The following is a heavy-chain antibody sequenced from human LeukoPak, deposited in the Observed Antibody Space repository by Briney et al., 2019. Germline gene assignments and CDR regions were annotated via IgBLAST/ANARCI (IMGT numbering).Heavy chain of an antibody. CDR3: ARGGTYSYGSSDY. Sequence: GESLKISCKGSGYRFTNYWIGWVRPMPGKGLEWMGIIHPGDSGTRYSPSFQGQVTMSVDESITTAYLQWSSLRASDSAIYYCARGGTYSYGSSDYWGQGTLVTVSS. CDR1: GYRFTNYW. V-gene: IGHV5-51*01. CDR2: IHPGDSGT. D-gene: IGHD5-18*01. J-gene: IGHJ4*02.